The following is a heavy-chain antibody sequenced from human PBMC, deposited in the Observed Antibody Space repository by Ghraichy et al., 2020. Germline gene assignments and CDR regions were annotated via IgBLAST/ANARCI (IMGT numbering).Heavy chain of an antibody. V-gene: IGHV3-11*01. CDR1: GFTFSDYY. J-gene: IGHJ6*02. CDR2: ISSSGSTT. CDR3: ASSSAQPYFYGMDV. D-gene: IGHD3-22*01. Sequence: LSLTCAASGFTFSDYYMSWIRQAPGKGLEWVSYISSSGSTTHYADSEKGRFTISRDNAKNSLYLQMNSLRAEDTAVYYCASSSAQPYFYGMDVWGQGTTVTVSS.